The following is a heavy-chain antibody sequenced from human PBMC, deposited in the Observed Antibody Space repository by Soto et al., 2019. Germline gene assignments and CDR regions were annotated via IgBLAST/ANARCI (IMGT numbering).Heavy chain of an antibody. Sequence: GGSLRLSCVASGSSSDPFTMHWVRELPGKGLEWVAGLSWDRSTVAYADSVQGRFTVSRDHAKNSVDLLMDSLRPDDTALYFCAVSSPDIVVLPSSIYFTSWGPGTQVTVS. D-gene: IGHD2-15*01. CDR2: LSWDRSTV. J-gene: IGHJ4*02. CDR1: GSSSDPFT. V-gene: IGHV3-9*02. CDR3: AVSSPDIVVLPSSIYFTS.